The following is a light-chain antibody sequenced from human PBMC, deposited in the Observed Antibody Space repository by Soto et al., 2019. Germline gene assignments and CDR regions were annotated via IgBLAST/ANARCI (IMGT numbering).Light chain of an antibody. Sequence: QSALTQPASVSGSPGQSITISCTGTSSDVGAYNYVSWYQQHPGKAPKLLIYEVSDRPSWVSHRFSGSKSGSTASLTISGLQADDEADYYCSSYTRSRTYVFGTGTKLTVL. CDR3: SSYTRSRTYV. CDR2: EVS. CDR1: SSDVGAYNY. V-gene: IGLV2-14*03. J-gene: IGLJ1*01.